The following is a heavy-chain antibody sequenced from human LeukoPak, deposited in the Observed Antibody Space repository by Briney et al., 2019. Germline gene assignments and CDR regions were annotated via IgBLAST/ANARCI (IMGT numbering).Heavy chain of an antibody. V-gene: IGHV1-8*01. Sequence: ASVTVSCEASGYTFTSYDINWVRQATGQGLEWMGWMNPNSGNTGYAQKFQGRVTMTRNTSISTAYMELSSLRSEDTAVYYCERYFPPSKPLLWFGKKIAWFDPWGQGTLVTVSS. D-gene: IGHD3-10*01. J-gene: IGHJ5*02. CDR1: GYTFTSYD. CDR3: ERYFPPSKPLLWFGKKIAWFDP. CDR2: MNPNSGNT.